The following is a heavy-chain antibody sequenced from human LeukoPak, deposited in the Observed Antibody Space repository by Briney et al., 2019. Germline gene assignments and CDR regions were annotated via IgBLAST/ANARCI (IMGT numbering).Heavy chain of an antibody. Sequence: GGSLRLSCAASGFTLRNYDMHWVRQAPGKGLEWVAFMRFDGSDRYYTESVKGRFTVYRDSSKNTLFLQMNNMRPEDTAIYYCAKQTPRQYYYYMDFWGKGTTVTISS. V-gene: IGHV3-30*02. CDR3: AKQTPRQYYYYMDF. CDR1: GFTLRNYD. J-gene: IGHJ6*03. CDR2: MRFDGSDR.